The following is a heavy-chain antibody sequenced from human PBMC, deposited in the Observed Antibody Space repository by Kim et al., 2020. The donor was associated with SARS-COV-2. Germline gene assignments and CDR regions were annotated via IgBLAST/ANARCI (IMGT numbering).Heavy chain of an antibody. Sequence: GGSLRLSCAASGFTFSSYAMHWVRQAPGKGLEWVAVISYDGSNKYYADSVKGRFTISRDNSKNTLYLQMNSLRAEDTAVYYCARTDFWSGYYSGGPDYWGQGTLVTVSS. D-gene: IGHD3-3*01. CDR2: ISYDGSNK. CDR1: GFTFSSYA. V-gene: IGHV3-30-3*01. J-gene: IGHJ4*02. CDR3: ARTDFWSGYYSGGPDY.